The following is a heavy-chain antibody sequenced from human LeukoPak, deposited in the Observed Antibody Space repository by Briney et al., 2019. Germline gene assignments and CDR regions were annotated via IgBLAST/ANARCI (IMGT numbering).Heavy chain of an antibody. J-gene: IGHJ4*02. Sequence: ASVKVSCKASGYTFTSYYMHWVRQAPGQGLEWMGWINPNSGGTNYAQKFQGRVTMTRDTSISTAYMELSRLRSDDTAVYYCARDMLTTVTTGHWGQGTLVTVSS. CDR2: INPNSGGT. V-gene: IGHV1-2*02. D-gene: IGHD4-17*01. CDR3: ARDMLTTVTTGH. CDR1: GYTFTSYY.